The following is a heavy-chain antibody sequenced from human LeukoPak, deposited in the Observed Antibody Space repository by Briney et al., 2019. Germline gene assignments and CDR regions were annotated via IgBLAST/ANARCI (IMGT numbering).Heavy chain of an antibody. CDR1: GGSISSSSYY. CDR3: ARDAVGGAVAGTGFDY. V-gene: IGHV4-39*07. CDR2: IYYSGST. Sequence: PSETLSLTCTVSGGSISSSSYYWGWIRQPPGKGLEWIGSIYYSGSTYYNPSLKSRVTISVDTSKNQFSLKLSSVTAADTAVYYCARDAVGGAVAGTGFDYWGQGTLVTVSS. D-gene: IGHD6-19*01. J-gene: IGHJ4*02.